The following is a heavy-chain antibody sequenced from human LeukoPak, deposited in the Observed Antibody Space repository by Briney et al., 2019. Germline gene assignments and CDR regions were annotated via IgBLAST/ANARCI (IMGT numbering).Heavy chain of an antibody. J-gene: IGHJ4*02. CDR1: GHTFTGYY. D-gene: IGHD3-22*01. CDR3: ARDQNLYYYDSSGYYFPDDY. Sequence: ASVKVSCKASGHTFTGYYMHWVRQAPGQGLEWMGRINPNSGGTNYAQKFQGRVTMTRDTSISTAYMELSRLRSDDTAVYYCARDQNLYYYDSSGYYFPDDYWGQGTLVTVSS. V-gene: IGHV1-2*06. CDR2: INPNSGGT.